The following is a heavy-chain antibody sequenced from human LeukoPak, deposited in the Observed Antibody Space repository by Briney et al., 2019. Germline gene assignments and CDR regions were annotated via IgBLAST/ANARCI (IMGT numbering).Heavy chain of an antibody. CDR1: GDSVSSNSAA. J-gene: IGHJ4*02. CDR2: TYYRSKWYN. V-gene: IGHV6-1*01. D-gene: IGHD3-3*01. Sequence: SQTPSLTCAISGDSVSSNSAAWNWIRQSPSRGLEWLGRTYYRSKWYNDYAVSVKSRITINPDTSKNQFSLQLNSVTAADTAVYYCARVWILEWSRRGYFDYWGQGTLVTVSS. CDR3: ARVWILEWSRRGYFDY.